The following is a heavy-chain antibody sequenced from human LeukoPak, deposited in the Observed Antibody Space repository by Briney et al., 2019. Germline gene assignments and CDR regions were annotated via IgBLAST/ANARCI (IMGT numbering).Heavy chain of an antibody. J-gene: IGHJ6*03. CDR1: GGSISSSSHY. D-gene: IGHD3-22*01. Sequence: SETLSLTCTVSGGSISSSSHYWGWIRQPPGKGLEWTGSIYYSGSTYYNPSLKSRVTISVDTSKNQFSLKLSSMTAADTAVYYCASLTQYYYDSIPYMDVWGKGTTVTVSS. V-gene: IGHV4-39*07. CDR3: ASLTQYYYDSIPYMDV. CDR2: IYYSGST.